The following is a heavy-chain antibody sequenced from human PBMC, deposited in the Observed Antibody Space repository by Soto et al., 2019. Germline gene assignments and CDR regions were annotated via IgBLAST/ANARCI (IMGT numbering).Heavy chain of an antibody. CDR2: IIPILGIA. D-gene: IGHD3-3*01. J-gene: IGHJ6*02. CDR1: GGTFSSYT. Sequence: QVQLVQSGAEVKKPGSSVKVSCKASGGTFSSYTISWVRQAPGQGLEWMGRIIPILGIANYAQKFQGRVTITADKATSTAYMELSSLRSEDTAVYYCARERRSGGMDVWGQGTTVTVSS. CDR3: ARERRSGGMDV. V-gene: IGHV1-69*08.